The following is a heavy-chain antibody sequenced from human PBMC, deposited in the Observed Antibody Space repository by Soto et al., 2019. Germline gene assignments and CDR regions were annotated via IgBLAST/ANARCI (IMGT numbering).Heavy chain of an antibody. CDR3: ARKILGSTTRPNYWYFDL. J-gene: IGHJ2*01. CDR1: GFTFINYA. D-gene: IGHD7-27*01. V-gene: IGHV3-23*01. Sequence: GGSLRLSCAGSGFTFINYAMNWVRQAPGKGLEWVSSISGGGDAAFFPDSVRGRFTISRDNSKNTVTLQVNSLGVDDTAVYYCARKILGSTTRPNYWYFDLWGRGTXVTVSS. CDR2: ISGGGDAA.